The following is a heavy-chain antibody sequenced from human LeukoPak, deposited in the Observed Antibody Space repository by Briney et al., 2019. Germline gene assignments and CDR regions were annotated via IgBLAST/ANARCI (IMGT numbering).Heavy chain of an antibody. CDR2: ISSSGGTT. CDR3: AKIPRGMIQGVYFDF. J-gene: IGHJ4*02. D-gene: IGHD3-10*01. Sequence: MTGGSLRLSCATSGFTFSDYFMSWIRQAPGKGLEWLSYISSSGGTTFYADSVKGRFTISRDNANNSLYLQMNSLRADDTAVYYCAKIPRGMIQGVYFDFWGQGTLVTVSS. V-gene: IGHV3-11*01. CDR1: GFTFSDYF.